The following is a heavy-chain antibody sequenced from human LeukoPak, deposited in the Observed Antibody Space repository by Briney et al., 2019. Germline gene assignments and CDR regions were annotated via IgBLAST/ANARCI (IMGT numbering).Heavy chain of an antibody. CDR1: GFTFSSYA. V-gene: IGHV3-23*01. D-gene: IGHD3-22*01. Sequence: GGSLRLSCAASGFTFSSYAMSWVRQAPGMGLEWVSVITGSGGNTYYADSVKGRFTISKDNSKNTVYLQMNSLRAEDTAVYYCAKVITGGYDSSGYYGHYYFDYWGQGTLVTVSS. J-gene: IGHJ4*02. CDR2: ITGSGGNT. CDR3: AKVITGGYDSSGYYGHYYFDY.